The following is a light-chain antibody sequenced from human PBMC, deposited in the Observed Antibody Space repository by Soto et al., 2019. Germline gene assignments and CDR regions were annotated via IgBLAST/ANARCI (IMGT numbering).Light chain of an antibody. V-gene: IGKV1-9*01. CDR2: EAS. CDR3: QQRSNWPHP. Sequence: ASIGDTVTITCRASHDSSTFLAWYQQKPGKAPKLLIYEASTLQSGVPSRFSGSGSGTEFTLTISGLLPEDFAAYHCQQRSNWPHPFGQGTRLEI. J-gene: IGKJ5*01. CDR1: HDSSTF.